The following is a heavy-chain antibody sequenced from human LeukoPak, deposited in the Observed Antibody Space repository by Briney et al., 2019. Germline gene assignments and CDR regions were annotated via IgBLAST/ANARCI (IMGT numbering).Heavy chain of an antibody. D-gene: IGHD4-11*01. J-gene: IGHJ4*02. CDR3: ATDYSNYEAFDY. CDR1: GHTFTGYY. V-gene: IGHV1-2*02. CDR2: INPNSGGT. Sequence: GASVKVSCKASGHTFTGYYMHWVRQAPGQGLDWMGWINPNSGGTNYAQKFQGRVTMTRDTSISTAYMELSRLRSDDTAVYYCATDYSNYEAFDYWGQGTLVTVSS.